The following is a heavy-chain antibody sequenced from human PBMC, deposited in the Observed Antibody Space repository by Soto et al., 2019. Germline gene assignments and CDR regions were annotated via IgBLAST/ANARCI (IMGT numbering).Heavy chain of an antibody. CDR3: AKIGNWIAARPSGLYYFDY. Sequence: GGSLRLSCAASGFTFGSYAMSWVRQAPGKGLEWVSAISGSGGSTYYADSVKGRFTISRDNSKNTLYLQMNSLRAEDTAVYYCAKIGNWIAARPSGLYYFDYWGQGTLVTVSS. D-gene: IGHD6-6*01. CDR2: ISGSGGST. CDR1: GFTFGSYA. V-gene: IGHV3-23*01. J-gene: IGHJ4*02.